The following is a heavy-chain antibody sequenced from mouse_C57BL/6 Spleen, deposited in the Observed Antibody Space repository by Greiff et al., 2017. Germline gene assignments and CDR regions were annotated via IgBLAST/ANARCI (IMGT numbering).Heavy chain of an antibody. CDR3: ARCGYDAMDY. V-gene: IGHV1-72*01. D-gene: IGHD2-2*01. J-gene: IGHJ4*01. Sequence: QVQLQQPGAELVKPGASVTLSCKASGYTFTSYWMHWVKQRPGRGLEWIGRIDPNSGGTKYNEKFKSKATLTVDKPSITAYMQLSSLTSEDSAVYYCARCGYDAMDYWGQGTSVTVSS. CDR1: GYTFTSYW. CDR2: IDPNSGGT.